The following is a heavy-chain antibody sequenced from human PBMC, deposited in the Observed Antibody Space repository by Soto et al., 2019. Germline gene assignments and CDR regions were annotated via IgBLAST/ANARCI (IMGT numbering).Heavy chain of an antibody. CDR2: IYYSGST. D-gene: IGHD6-6*01. V-gene: IGHV4-39*07. J-gene: IGHJ6*02. CDR3: ARGSSIAGLYYGMDV. CDR1: GGSVSSISCY. Sequence: YETLSLTCTVSGGSVSSISCYWGWIRQPPGKGLEWIGSIYYSGSTYYNPSLKSRVTISVDTSKNQFSLKLSSVTAADTAVYYCARGSSIAGLYYGMDVWGQGTTVT.